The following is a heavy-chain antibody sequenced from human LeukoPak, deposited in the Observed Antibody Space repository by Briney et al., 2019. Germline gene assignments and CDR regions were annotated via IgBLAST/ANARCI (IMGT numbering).Heavy chain of an antibody. V-gene: IGHV3-23*01. CDR2: ISGSGDST. CDR3: AVGHIGVVIGIPHASYFDY. J-gene: IGHJ4*02. Sequence: PGGSLRLSCAASGFTFSSYAMSWVRQAPGKGLEWVSAISGSGDSTYYADSVKGRFTISRDNSKNTLHLQMNSLRAEDTAVYYCAVGHIGVVIGIPHASYFDYWGQGTLVTVSS. CDR1: GFTFSSYA. D-gene: IGHD2-21*01.